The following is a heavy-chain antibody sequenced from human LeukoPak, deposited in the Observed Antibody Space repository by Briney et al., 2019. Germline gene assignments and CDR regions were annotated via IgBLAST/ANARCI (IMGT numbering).Heavy chain of an antibody. D-gene: IGHD1-26*01. J-gene: IGHJ6*03. CDR2: ISSSSSYI. Sequence: PGGSLRLSCAASGFTFSSYSMNWVRQALGKGLEWVSSISSSSSYIYYADSVKGRFTISRDNAKNSLYLQMNSLRAEDTAVYYCARGGASYMDVWGKGTTVTVSS. CDR1: GFTFSSYS. V-gene: IGHV3-21*01. CDR3: ARGGASYMDV.